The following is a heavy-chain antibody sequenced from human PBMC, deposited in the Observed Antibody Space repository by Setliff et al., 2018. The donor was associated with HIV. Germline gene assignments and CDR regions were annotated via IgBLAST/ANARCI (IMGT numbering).Heavy chain of an antibody. D-gene: IGHD3-22*01. V-gene: IGHV4-34*01. CDR2: INHSGST. Sequence: SETLSLTCAVYGGPFSGYYWSWIRQPPGKGLEWIGEINHSGSTNYNPSLKSRVTVSLDTSKNQFSLNLNSVTAADTAVYHCARRGGITTTVQGPPPFDFWGPGTLVTVSS. CDR3: ARRGGITTTVQGPPPFDF. J-gene: IGHJ4*02. CDR1: GGPFSGYY.